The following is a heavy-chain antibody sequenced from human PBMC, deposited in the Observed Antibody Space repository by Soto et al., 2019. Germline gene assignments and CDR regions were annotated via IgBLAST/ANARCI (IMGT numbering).Heavy chain of an antibody. J-gene: IGHJ4*02. D-gene: IGHD2-2*01. Sequence: ESGGGLVQPGGSLRLSCAASGFTFRSYSMSWVRQAPGKGLEWVSTIGTSASTYYGDSVRGRFTISRDNSRNTLYLQMNSLRAEDTAVYYCADLSRYCTSSTCDWGQGTLVTVSS. CDR2: IGTSAST. CDR3: ADLSRYCTSSTCD. CDR1: GFTFRSYS. V-gene: IGHV3-23*01.